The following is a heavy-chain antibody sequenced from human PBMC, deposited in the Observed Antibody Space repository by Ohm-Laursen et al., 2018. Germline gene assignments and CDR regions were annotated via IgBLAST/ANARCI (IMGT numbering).Heavy chain of an antibody. CDR2: ISGSGGST. Sequence: SLRLSCSASGFTFSSYAMSWVRQAPGKGLEWVSAISGSGGSTYYADSVKGRFTISRDNSKNTLYLQMNSLRAEDTAVYYCAKGVVPAAAGHYWGQGTLVTVSS. CDR3: AKGVVPAAAGHY. J-gene: IGHJ4*02. D-gene: IGHD2-2*01. CDR1: GFTFSSYA. V-gene: IGHV3-23*01.